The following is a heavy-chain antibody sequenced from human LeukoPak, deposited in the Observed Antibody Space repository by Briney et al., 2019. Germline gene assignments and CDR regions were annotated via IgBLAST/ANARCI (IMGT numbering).Heavy chain of an antibody. Sequence: GRSLRLSCAASGFTFSSYGMHWVRQAPGKGLEWVAVISYDGSNKYYADSVKGRFTISRDNSKNSLYLQMNSLRAEDTAVYYCASPGGPGSKAFDIWGQGTMVTVSS. V-gene: IGHV3-30*03. CDR2: ISYDGSNK. D-gene: IGHD1/OR15-1a*01. CDR1: GFTFSSYG. CDR3: ASPGGPGSKAFDI. J-gene: IGHJ3*02.